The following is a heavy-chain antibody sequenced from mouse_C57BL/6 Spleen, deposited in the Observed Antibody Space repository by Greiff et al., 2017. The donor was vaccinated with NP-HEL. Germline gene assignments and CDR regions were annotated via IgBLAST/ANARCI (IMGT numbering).Heavy chain of an antibody. CDR2: INPSSGYT. D-gene: IGHD1-1*01. Sequence: VQLQQSGAELAKPGASVKLSCKASGYTFTSYWMHWVKQRPGQGLEWIGYINPSSGYTKYNQKIKDQATLTADKSSSTAYMQLSSLTYEDSAVYYCAREGYYGSRAWFAYWGQGTLVTVSA. J-gene: IGHJ3*01. CDR1: GYTFTSYW. CDR3: AREGYYGSRAWFAY. V-gene: IGHV1-7*01.